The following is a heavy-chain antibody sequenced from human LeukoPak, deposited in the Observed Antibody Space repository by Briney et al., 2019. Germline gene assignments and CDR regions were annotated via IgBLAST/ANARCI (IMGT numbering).Heavy chain of an antibody. CDR1: GGSISSYY. Sequence: PSETLSLTCSVSGGSISSYYWSWIRQPAGKGLEGIGRIYTSGSTNYNPSLKSRVTMSVDTSKNQFSLKLSSVTAADTAVYYCARGALLWFGAKMEYYFDYWGQGTPLTVSS. V-gene: IGHV4-4*07. CDR2: IYTSGST. D-gene: IGHD3-10*01. CDR3: ARGALLWFGAKMEYYFDY. J-gene: IGHJ4*02.